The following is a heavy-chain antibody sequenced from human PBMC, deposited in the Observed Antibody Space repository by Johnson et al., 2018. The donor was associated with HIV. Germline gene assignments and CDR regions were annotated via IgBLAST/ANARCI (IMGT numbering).Heavy chain of an antibody. J-gene: IGHJ3*02. V-gene: IGHV3-30*19. CDR1: GFTFSNYG. Sequence: QVQLVESGGGLVQPGGSLRLSCAASGFTFSNYGMHWVRQAPGKGLEWVAVISYDGSNKYYADSVKGRFTISRDNSKNTLYLQMNSLRAEDTAVYYCARVHSGGAFDIWGQGTMVTVSS. CDR2: ISYDGSNK. CDR3: ARVHSGGAFDI.